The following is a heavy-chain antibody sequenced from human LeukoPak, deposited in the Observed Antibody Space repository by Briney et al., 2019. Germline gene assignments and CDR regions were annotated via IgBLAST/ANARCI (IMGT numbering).Heavy chain of an antibody. V-gene: IGHV4-39*07. J-gene: IGHJ4*02. CDR2: IYYSGST. CDR3: ARSRLWLDFDY. D-gene: IGHD5-18*01. CDR1: GGSISGSSYY. Sequence: PSETLSLTCTVSGGSISGSSYYWGWIRQPPGKGLEWIGSIYYSGSTYYNPSLKSRVTISVDTSKNQFSLKLSSVTAADTAVYYCARSRLWLDFDYWGQGTLVTVSS.